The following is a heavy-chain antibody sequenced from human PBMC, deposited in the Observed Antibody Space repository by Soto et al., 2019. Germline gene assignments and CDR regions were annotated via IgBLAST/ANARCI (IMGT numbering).Heavy chain of an antibody. CDR3: ARGPRITIFGVVIMEFDP. Sequence: GASVKVSCTASGYTFTSYAMHWVRQAPGQRLEWMGWINAGNGNTKYSQKFQGRVTITRDTSASTAYMELSSLRSEDTAVYYCARGPRITIFGVVIMEFDPWGQGTLVTVSS. CDR2: INAGNGNT. V-gene: IGHV1-3*01. D-gene: IGHD3-3*01. J-gene: IGHJ5*02. CDR1: GYTFTSYA.